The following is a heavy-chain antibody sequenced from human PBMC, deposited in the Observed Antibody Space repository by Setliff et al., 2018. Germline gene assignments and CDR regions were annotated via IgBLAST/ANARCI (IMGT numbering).Heavy chain of an antibody. Sequence: GGSLRLSCAASAFPFSTYVVHWVRQAPGKGLEWVAVMSYDGKKTFYADSVKGRFTISRDTSKNTLYLQMNSLRPEDTAVYYCARDLPDSSGWGHYFDYWGQGTLVTVSS. J-gene: IGHJ4*02. V-gene: IGHV3-30*04. CDR2: MSYDGKKT. CDR1: AFPFSTYV. CDR3: ARDLPDSSGWGHYFDY. D-gene: IGHD3-22*01.